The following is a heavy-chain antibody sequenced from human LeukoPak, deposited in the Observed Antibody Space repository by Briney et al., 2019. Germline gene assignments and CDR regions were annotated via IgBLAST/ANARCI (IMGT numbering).Heavy chain of an antibody. CDR1: GFTFSSYS. V-gene: IGHV3-21*01. CDR2: ISSSSSYI. J-gene: IGHJ6*03. D-gene: IGHD6-19*01. CDR3: ARDQWLVQDYYYYYYMDV. Sequence: GGSLRLSCAASGFTFSSYSMNWVRQAPGKGLEWVSSISSSSSYIYYADSVKGRFTLSRDNAKNSLYLQMNSLRAEDTAVYYCARDQWLVQDYYYYYYMDVWGKGTTVTVSS.